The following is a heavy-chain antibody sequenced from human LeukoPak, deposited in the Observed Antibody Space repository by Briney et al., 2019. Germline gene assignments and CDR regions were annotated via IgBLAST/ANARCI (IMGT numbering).Heavy chain of an antibody. Sequence: SETLSLTCTVSGGSISSSSYYWGWIRQPPGKGLEWIGSIYYSGSTYYNPSLKSRVTISVDTSKNQFSLKLSSVTAADTAVYYCASLQWLAFDYWGQGTLVTVSS. V-gene: IGHV4-39*07. CDR1: GGSISSSSYY. CDR3: ASLQWLAFDY. D-gene: IGHD6-19*01. J-gene: IGHJ4*02. CDR2: IYYSGST.